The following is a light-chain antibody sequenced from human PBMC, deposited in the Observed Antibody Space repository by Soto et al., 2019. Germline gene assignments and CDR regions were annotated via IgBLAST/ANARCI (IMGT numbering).Light chain of an antibody. CDR2: GAS. CDR1: QSVSSN. CDR3: QQHNNWPTWT. J-gene: IGKJ1*01. V-gene: IGKV3-15*01. Sequence: EIVMTQSPATLSVSPGERATLSCRASQSVSSNLAWYQQKPGQAPRLLIYGASTRATGIPARFSGSGSGTEFTLTISSLQSEAFAVYYCQQHNNWPTWTFGQGTKVEIK.